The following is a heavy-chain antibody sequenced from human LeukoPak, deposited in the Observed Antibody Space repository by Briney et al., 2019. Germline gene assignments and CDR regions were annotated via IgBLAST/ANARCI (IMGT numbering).Heavy chain of an antibody. Sequence: GGSLRLSCAASGFTFSNYGMHWVRQAPGKGLEWVAFMRYDGSDEYYADSVKGRFTISRDNSKNTLYLQMNSLRAEDTAVYYCAKSLYPPRVVSSSWLGAFDIWGQGTMVTVSS. V-gene: IGHV3-30*02. CDR3: AKSLYPPRVVSSSWLGAFDI. D-gene: IGHD6-13*01. CDR2: MRYDGSDE. CDR1: GFTFSNYG. J-gene: IGHJ3*02.